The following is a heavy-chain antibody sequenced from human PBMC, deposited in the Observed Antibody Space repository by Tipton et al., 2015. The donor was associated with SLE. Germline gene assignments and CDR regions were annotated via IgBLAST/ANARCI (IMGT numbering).Heavy chain of an antibody. J-gene: IGHJ4*02. Sequence: GLVKPSETLSLTCTVSGGSISSHYWSWIRQPPGKGLEWIGYIYYSGSTNYNPSLKSRVTISVDTSKNQFSLKLSSVTAADTAVYYCARGGGGDDYWGQGTLVTVSS. CDR2: IYYSGST. V-gene: IGHV4-59*11. D-gene: IGHD2-21*01. CDR3: ARGGGGDDY. CDR1: GGSISSHY.